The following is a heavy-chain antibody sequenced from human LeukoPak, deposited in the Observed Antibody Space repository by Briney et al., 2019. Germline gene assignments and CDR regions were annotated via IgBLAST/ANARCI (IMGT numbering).Heavy chain of an antibody. D-gene: IGHD6-19*01. V-gene: IGHV3-33*08. Sequence: QPGRSLRLSCAASGFTFSSYVMHWVRQAPGKGLEGVAVIWSDGSNKYYADSVKGRFTISRDNSRNTLYLQMNSLRAEDTAVYYCATERESSGWQVAYLEYWGQGTLVTVSS. CDR3: ATERESSGWQVAYLEY. CDR1: GFTFSSYV. J-gene: IGHJ4*02. CDR2: IWSDGSNK.